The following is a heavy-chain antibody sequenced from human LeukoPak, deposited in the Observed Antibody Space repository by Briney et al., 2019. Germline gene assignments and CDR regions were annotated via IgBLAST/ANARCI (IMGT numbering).Heavy chain of an antibody. CDR3: ARGTDYFDGSGHSAFDS. J-gene: IGHJ4*02. CDR1: GYTFTGYY. Sequence: GASVKVSCKASGYTFTGYYMHWVRQAPGQGLEWMGWISPNSGGTNYAQKFQGRVTMTRDTSISTAYMELSRLRSDDTAVYYCARGTDYFDGSGHSAFDSWGQGTLVTVSS. CDR2: ISPNSGGT. V-gene: IGHV1-2*02. D-gene: IGHD3-22*01.